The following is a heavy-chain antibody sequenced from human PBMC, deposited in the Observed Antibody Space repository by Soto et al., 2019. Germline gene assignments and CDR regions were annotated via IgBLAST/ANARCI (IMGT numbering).Heavy chain of an antibody. J-gene: IGHJ4*02. V-gene: IGHV3-49*03. Sequence: GGSLRLSCAASGFTFTSYAMSWFRQAPGKGLEWVGFIRSKAYGGATEYAASVKGRFTISRDDSKSIAYLQMNSLKTEDTAVYYCTRGGGPQYDSSGYYYDYWGQGTLVTVSS. CDR2: IRSKAYGGAT. D-gene: IGHD3-22*01. CDR1: GFTFTSYA. CDR3: TRGGGPQYDSSGYYYDY.